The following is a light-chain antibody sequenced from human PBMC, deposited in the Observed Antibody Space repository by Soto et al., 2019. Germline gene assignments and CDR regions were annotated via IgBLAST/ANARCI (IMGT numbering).Light chain of an antibody. V-gene: IGKV3-20*01. J-gene: IGKJ1*01. CDR1: QSVSSPY. Sequence: EVVLTQSPGTLSLSPGERTTLSCRASQSVSSPYLAWYQQRPGQAPRLLIYGTSTRATGIPDRFSGSGSGTDLTLTIDRLEPDDFAVYYCQEYGYSPRTCGQGSKVEFK. CDR3: QEYGYSPRT. CDR2: GTS.